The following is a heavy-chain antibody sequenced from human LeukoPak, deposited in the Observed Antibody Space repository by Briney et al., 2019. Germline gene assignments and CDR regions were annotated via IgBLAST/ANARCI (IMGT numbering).Heavy chain of an antibody. CDR2: IYYSGST. V-gene: IGHV4-59*08. J-gene: IGHJ4*02. D-gene: IGHD6-13*01. CDR1: GGSISSYY. CDR3: ARKGIAAAGHFDY. Sequence: SETLSLTCTVSGGSISSYYWSWIRQPPGKGLEWIGYIYYSGSTNYNPSLKSRVTISVDTSKNQFSLKLSSVTAADTAVYYCARKGIAAAGHFDYWGQGTLVTVSS.